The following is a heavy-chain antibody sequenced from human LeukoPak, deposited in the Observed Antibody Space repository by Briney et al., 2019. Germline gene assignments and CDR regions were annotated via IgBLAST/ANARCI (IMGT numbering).Heavy chain of an antibody. V-gene: IGHV3-15*01. J-gene: IGHJ3*01. CDR2: IKSISDGETR. CDR3: ARDRYCASSTCPGAFDL. D-gene: IGHD2-2*01. Sequence: GGSLRLSCAASGLTLNYDWMTCVRQAPGKGLEWVCRIKSISDGETRDYAAPVKGRFTMSRDDSRNTVYLQMSSLKTEDTAVYYCARDRYCASSTCPGAFDLWGQGTVVTVSS. CDR1: GLTLNYDW.